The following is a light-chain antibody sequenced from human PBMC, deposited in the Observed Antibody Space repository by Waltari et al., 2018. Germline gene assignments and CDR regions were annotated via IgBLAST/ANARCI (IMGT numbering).Light chain of an antibody. CDR2: SND. CDR3: ATWDYSLSGQV. V-gene: IGLV1-44*01. Sequence: QSVLTQPPSASGTPGQRVTISCSGARSNIGSHTVTWYQQVPGLAPKRRIYSNDQRPSRVPDRFSGSKSDTSASLVISGLQSEDEADYYCATWDYSLSGQVFGGGTKLSVL. J-gene: IGLJ3*02. CDR1: RSNIGSHT.